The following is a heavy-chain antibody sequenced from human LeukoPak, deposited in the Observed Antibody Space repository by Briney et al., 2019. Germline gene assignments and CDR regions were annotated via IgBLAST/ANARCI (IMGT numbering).Heavy chain of an antibody. Sequence: AGGSLRLSCAASGFTFDDYAMHWVRQAPGKGLEWVSGISWNSGSIGYADSVKGRFTISRDNAKNSLYLQMNSLRAEDTALYYCAKDIGIAAADPLDYWGQGTLVTVSS. V-gene: IGHV3-9*01. CDR2: ISWNSGSI. J-gene: IGHJ4*02. D-gene: IGHD6-13*01. CDR1: GFTFDDYA. CDR3: AKDIGIAAADPLDY.